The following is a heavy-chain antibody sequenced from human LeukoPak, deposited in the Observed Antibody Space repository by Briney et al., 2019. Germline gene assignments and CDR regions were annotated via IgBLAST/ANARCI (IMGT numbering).Heavy chain of an antibody. V-gene: IGHV4-4*02. D-gene: IGHD3-9*01. CDR2: IYHSGST. CDR1: GGSISSSNW. CDR3: ARAVGYFDHSLDY. J-gene: IGHJ4*02. Sequence: SETLSLTCAVSGGSISSSNWWSWVRRPPGKGLEWIGEIYHSGSTNYIPSLKSRVTISVDKSKNQFSLKLSSVTAADTAVYYCARAVGYFDHSLDYWGQGTLVTVSS.